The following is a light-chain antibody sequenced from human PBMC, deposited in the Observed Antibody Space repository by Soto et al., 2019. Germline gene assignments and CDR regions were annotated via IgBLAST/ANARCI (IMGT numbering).Light chain of an antibody. CDR2: EVN. V-gene: IGLV2-8*01. J-gene: IGLJ1*01. CDR3: SSYAGSSNV. CDR1: SSDAGGYNY. Sequence: QSVLTQPPSATGSPGQSFAISFTGTSSDAGGYNYVSWYQQHPGKAPKLMIYEVNKRPSGVPDRFSGSKSGNTASLTVSGPQAEDEADYYCSSYAGSSNVFGTGTKVTVL.